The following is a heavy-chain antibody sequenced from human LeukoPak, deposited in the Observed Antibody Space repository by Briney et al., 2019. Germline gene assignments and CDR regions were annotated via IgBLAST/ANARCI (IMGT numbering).Heavy chain of an antibody. Sequence: GGSLRLSCAASGFTFSSYSMNWVRQAPGKGLEWVSYISSSSSTIYYAYSVKGRFNISRDNSKNTLYLQMNSLRAEDTAVCFCASGLGTFWSGSYYFDYWGQGTLVTVSS. J-gene: IGHJ4*02. CDR3: ASGLGTFWSGSYYFDY. V-gene: IGHV3-48*01. D-gene: IGHD3-3*01. CDR1: GFTFSSYS. CDR2: ISSSSSTI.